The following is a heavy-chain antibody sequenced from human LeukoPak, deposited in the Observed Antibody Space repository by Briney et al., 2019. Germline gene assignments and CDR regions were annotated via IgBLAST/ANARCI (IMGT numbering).Heavy chain of an antibody. CDR2: IDPSGTYT. V-gene: IGHV1-46*01. Sequence: ASVKVSCKASGYTFTTYYIHWVRQAPGQGLEWMGIIDPSGTYTSYAQKFQGRLTMTRDTSTSTVYMELNSLRSEDTAVYYCARDRDYGDYNTQDLFVYWGQGTLVTVSS. J-gene: IGHJ4*02. CDR3: ARDRDYGDYNTQDLFVY. CDR1: GYTFTTYY. D-gene: IGHD4-17*01.